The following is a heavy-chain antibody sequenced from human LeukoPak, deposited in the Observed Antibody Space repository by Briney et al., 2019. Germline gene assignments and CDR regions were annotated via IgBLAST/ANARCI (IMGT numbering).Heavy chain of an antibody. CDR2: ISSSGSTI. D-gene: IGHD5-12*01. V-gene: IGHV3-48*03. J-gene: IGHJ5*02. Sequence: GGSLRLSCAASGFTFSSYEMNWVRQAPGKGLEWVSYISSSGSTIYYADSVKGRFTISRDNAKNSLYLQMNSLRAEDTAVYYCARDRSGYDWFDPWGQGTLVTVSS. CDR3: ARDRSGYDWFDP. CDR1: GFTFSSYE.